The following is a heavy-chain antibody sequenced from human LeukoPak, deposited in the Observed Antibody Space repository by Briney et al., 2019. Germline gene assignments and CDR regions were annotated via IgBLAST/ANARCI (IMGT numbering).Heavy chain of an antibody. CDR2: MNPNSGNT. Sequence: ASVKVSCKASGYSFTSYDINWVRQATGQGLEWMGWMNPNSGNTGYAQKFQGRVTMTRSTSISTAYMELSSLRSEDTAVYYRAKAPPASIAAAGTQGIFDYWGQGTLVTVSS. V-gene: IGHV1-8*01. CDR1: GYSFTSYD. J-gene: IGHJ4*02. D-gene: IGHD6-13*01. CDR3: AKAPPASIAAAGTQGIFDY.